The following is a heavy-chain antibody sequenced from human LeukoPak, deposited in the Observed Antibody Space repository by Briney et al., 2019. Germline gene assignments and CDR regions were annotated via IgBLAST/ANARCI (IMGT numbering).Heavy chain of an antibody. CDR3: AKDLTLATAISFDY. V-gene: IGHV3-23*01. CDR1: GLAVSDNY. CDR2: ISGSGGST. Sequence: GGSLRLSCAVSGLAVSDNYMSWVRQAPGKGLEWVSAISGSGGSTYYADSVKGRFTISRDNSKNTLYLQMNSLRAEDTAVYYCAKDLTLATAISFDYWGQGTLVTVSS. D-gene: IGHD2-21*02. J-gene: IGHJ4*02.